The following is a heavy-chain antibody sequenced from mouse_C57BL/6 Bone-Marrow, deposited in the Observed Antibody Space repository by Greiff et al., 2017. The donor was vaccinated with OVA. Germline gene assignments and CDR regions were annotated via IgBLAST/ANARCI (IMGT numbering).Heavy chain of an antibody. CDR1: GYTFTSYW. CDR3: DCPSYGIIC. Sequence: VQLQQPGAELVRPGTSVKLSCKASGYTFTSYWMHWVKQRPGQGLEWIGVIDPSDSYTNYNQKFKGKATLTVDTSSSTAYMQLSSLTSEDSAVYYCDCPSYGIICWGGGTTHTDSS. CDR2: IDPSDSYT. D-gene: IGHD1-1*01. J-gene: IGHJ2*01. V-gene: IGHV1-59*01.